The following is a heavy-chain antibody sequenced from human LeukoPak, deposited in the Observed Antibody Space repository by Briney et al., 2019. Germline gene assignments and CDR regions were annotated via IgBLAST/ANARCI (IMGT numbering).Heavy chain of an antibody. D-gene: IGHD3-3*01. Sequence: GGSLRLSCAASGFTFSGSAMHWVRQASGKGLEWVGRIRSKANSYATAYAASVKGRFTISRDDSKNTAYLQMNSLKTEDTAVYYCTRFDYTIVVGMDAFDIWGQGTMVTVSS. J-gene: IGHJ3*02. V-gene: IGHV3-73*01. CDR1: GFTFSGSA. CDR2: IRSKANSYAT. CDR3: TRFDYTIVVGMDAFDI.